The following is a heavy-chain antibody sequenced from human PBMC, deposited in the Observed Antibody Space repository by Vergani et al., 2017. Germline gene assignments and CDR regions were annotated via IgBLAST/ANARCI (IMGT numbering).Heavy chain of an antibody. Sequence: QVQLQESGPGLVKPSQTLSLTCTVSGGSISSGGYYWSWIRQHPGKGLEWIGYIYYSGSTYYNPSLKSRVTISVDTSKNQFSLKLISVTAADTAVYYCASNYYDSSGYPNWFDPWGQGTLVTVSS. CDR3: ASNYYDSSGYPNWFDP. V-gene: IGHV4-31*03. D-gene: IGHD3-22*01. CDR1: GGSISSGGYY. J-gene: IGHJ5*02. CDR2: IYYSGST.